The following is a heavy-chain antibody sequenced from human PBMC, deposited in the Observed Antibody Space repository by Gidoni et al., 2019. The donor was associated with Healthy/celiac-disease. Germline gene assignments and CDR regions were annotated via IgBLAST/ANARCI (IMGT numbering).Heavy chain of an antibody. D-gene: IGHD3-9*01. CDR3: AKDTNYDISTYFDY. V-gene: IGHV3-9*03. J-gene: IGHJ4*02. CDR2: ISWNSGSI. CDR1: GSTFDDYA. Sequence: EVQLVASGGGLVQPGRSLRLSCSASGSTFDDYAMHWVRQAPGKGLEWVSGISWNSGSIGYADSVKGRFTISRDNAKNSLYLQMNSLRAEDMALYYCAKDTNYDISTYFDYWGQGTLVTVSS.